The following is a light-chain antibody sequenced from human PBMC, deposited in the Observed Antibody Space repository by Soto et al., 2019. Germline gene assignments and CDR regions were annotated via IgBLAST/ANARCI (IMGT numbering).Light chain of an antibody. Sequence: EVEFTQSPATRSLSTGERATLTSKASQSVSSYLAWYQQRPGQAPRLLIYGASSRATGIPDRFSGSGSGTDFTLTISRLVPEDFAVYYCQQYGDSPWTLGQGTKVDI. J-gene: IGKJ1*01. CDR3: QQYGDSPWT. V-gene: IGKV3-20*01. CDR1: QSVSSY. CDR2: GAS.